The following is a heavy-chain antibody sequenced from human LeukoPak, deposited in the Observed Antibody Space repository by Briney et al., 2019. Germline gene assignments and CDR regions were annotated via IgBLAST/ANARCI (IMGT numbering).Heavy chain of an antibody. V-gene: IGHV4-59*08. D-gene: IGHD6-13*01. CDR2: IYYSGST. J-gene: IGHJ4*02. CDR3: ATLPNSYSSSSYYFDY. Sequence: SETLSLTCTVSGGSISSYYWSWIRQPPGKGLGWIGYIYYSGSTNYNPSLKSRVTISVDTSKNQFSLKLSSVTAADTAVYYCATLPNSYSSSSYYFDYWGQGTLVTVSS. CDR1: GGSISSYY.